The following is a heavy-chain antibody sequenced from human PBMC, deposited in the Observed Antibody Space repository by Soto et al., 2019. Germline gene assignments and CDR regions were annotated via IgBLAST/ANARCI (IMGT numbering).Heavy chain of an antibody. CDR1: GFTFSSYA. V-gene: IGHV3-23*01. Sequence: GGSLRLSCAASGFTFSSYAMSWVRQAPGKGLEWVSAISGSGGSTYYADSVKGRFTISRDNSKNTLYLQMNSLRAEDTAVYYCAKDTSYYYDSSGFPDDAFDIWGQGTMVTVSS. D-gene: IGHD3-22*01. CDR2: ISGSGGST. CDR3: AKDTSYYYDSSGFPDDAFDI. J-gene: IGHJ3*02.